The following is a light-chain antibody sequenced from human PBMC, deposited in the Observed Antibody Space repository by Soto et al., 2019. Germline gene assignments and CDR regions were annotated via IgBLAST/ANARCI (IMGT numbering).Light chain of an antibody. CDR1: QSVGSY. V-gene: IGKV3-11*01. CDR3: QQRSNWPPGYT. Sequence: EIVLTQSPATLSLSPGERATLSCRASQSVGSYLAWYRQKTGQAPRLLIYNASNRATGIPARFSGSGSGTDFTLTISSLEPEDSAVYYCQQRSNWPPGYTFGQGTKLEIK. J-gene: IGKJ2*01. CDR2: NAS.